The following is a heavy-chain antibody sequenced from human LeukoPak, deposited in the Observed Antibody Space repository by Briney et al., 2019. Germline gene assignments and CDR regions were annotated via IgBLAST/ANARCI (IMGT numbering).Heavy chain of an antibody. V-gene: IGHV4-34*01. CDR3: ARGGRSGFVVVPVPKRGCSYFDY. CDR2: INHSGST. Sequence: SETLSLTCAVYGGSFSGYYWNWIRQPPGKGLEWIGEINHSGSTNYNPSLKNRVTISVDMSKNQFSLKLSYVSAADTTVYYCARGGRSGFVVVPVPKRGCSYFDYWGQGSLVTVSS. D-gene: IGHD2-2*01. J-gene: IGHJ4*02. CDR1: GGSFSGYY.